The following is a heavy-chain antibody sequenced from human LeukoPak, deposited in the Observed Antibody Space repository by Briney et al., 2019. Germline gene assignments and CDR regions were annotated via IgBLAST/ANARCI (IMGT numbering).Heavy chain of an antibody. CDR1: GFTFSTYY. CDR2: INQDGSEK. Sequence: GGSLRLSCAASGFTFSTYYMTWVRQAPGKGLEWVANINQDGSEKYYVDSVKGRFTISRDDAKNSLYLQMNSLRAEDTAVYYCARDLRKWGYSYGGQGTLVTVSS. V-gene: IGHV3-7*01. D-gene: IGHD5-18*01. J-gene: IGHJ4*02. CDR3: ARDLRKWGYSY.